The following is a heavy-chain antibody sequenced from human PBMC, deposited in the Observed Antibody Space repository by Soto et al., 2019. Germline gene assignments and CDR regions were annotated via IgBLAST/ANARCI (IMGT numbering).Heavy chain of an antibody. Sequence: GGSLRLSCAASGFTFSSYAMSWVRQAPGKGLEWVSAISGSGGSTYYADSVKGRFTISRDNSKNTLYLQMNSLRAEDTAVYYCAKGASGSSQQWPIWRLAFDIWGQGTMVTVSS. V-gene: IGHV3-23*01. D-gene: IGHD6-19*01. CDR2: ISGSGGST. J-gene: IGHJ3*02. CDR1: GFTFSSYA. CDR3: AKGASGSSQQWPIWRLAFDI.